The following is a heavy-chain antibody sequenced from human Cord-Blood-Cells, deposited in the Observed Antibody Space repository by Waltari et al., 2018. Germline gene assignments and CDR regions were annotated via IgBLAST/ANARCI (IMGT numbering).Heavy chain of an antibody. D-gene: IGHD3-3*01. CDR2: ISGNSGSL. V-gene: IGHV3-9*01. Sequence: EVQLVESGGGLVQPGRSLRLSCAASGFTFDDYAMHWVRQAPGTGLEWVSGISGNSGSLGYADSVKGRFTITRDNANNSLYLQTNSLRAEDTVLYNCAKDMGGYYGDDYYYYGMDVWGQGTTVTVSS. J-gene: IGHJ6*02. CDR1: GFTFDDYA. CDR3: AKDMGGYYGDDYYYYGMDV.